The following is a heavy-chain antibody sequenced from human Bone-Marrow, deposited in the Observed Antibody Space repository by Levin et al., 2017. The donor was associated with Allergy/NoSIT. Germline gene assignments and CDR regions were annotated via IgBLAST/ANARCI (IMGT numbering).Heavy chain of an antibody. D-gene: IGHD6-13*01. V-gene: IGHV3-66*01. J-gene: IGHJ4*02. Sequence: GGSLRLSCAASGFTVSSNYMSWVRQAPGKGLEWVSVIYSGGSTYYADSVKGRFTISRDNSKNTLYLQMNSLRAEDTAVYYCARVIAAAGEVFDYWGQGTLVTVSS. CDR2: IYSGGST. CDR1: GFTVSSNY. CDR3: ARVIAAAGEVFDY.